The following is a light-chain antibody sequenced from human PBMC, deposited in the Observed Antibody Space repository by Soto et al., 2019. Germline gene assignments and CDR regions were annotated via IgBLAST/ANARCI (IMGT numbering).Light chain of an antibody. CDR1: QSVSSN. V-gene: IGKV3-15*01. CDR3: QQYGSSGT. CDR2: GAS. Sequence: EIVMTQSPATLSVSPGEGSTLSCRASQSVSSNLAWYQQKPGQEPXXLIYGASTRATGIPARFSGSGSGTEFTLTISRMEPEDFAVDYCQQYGSSGTFGQGTKVDIK. J-gene: IGKJ1*01.